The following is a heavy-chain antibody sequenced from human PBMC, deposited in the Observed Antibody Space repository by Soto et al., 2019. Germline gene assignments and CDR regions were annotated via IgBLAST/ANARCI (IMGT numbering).Heavy chain of an antibody. V-gene: IGHV4-61*08. CDR1: GGSIDSGDYY. CDR3: ARSGHTFGGVV. CDR2: IFYTGNT. Sequence: SETLSLTCTVSGGSIDSGDYYCSWIRQPPGKGLEYIGYIFYTGNTNYNSSFKSRVTMSIDMSRNQISLNLNSVTAADTAVYYCARSGHTFGGVVWGQGILVTVSS. D-gene: IGHD3-16*01. J-gene: IGHJ4*02.